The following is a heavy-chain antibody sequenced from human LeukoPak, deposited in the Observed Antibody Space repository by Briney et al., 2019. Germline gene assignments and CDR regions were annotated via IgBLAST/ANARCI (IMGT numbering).Heavy chain of an antibody. CDR2: IYTSGST. J-gene: IGHJ4*02. CDR1: GGSISSGSYY. CDR3: ARVVRVAAAGAGVVDY. D-gene: IGHD6-13*01. Sequence: SETLSLTCTVSGGSISSGSYYWSWIRQPAGKGLEWIGRIYTSGSTNYNPPLKSRDTISVDTYQNQFSLRLSSVSAADTPLYYCARVVRVAAAGAGVVDYWGQGTLGTVSS. V-gene: IGHV4-61*02.